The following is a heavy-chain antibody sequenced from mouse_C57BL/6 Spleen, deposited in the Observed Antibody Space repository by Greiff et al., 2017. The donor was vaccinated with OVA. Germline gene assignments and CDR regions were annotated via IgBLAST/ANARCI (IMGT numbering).Heavy chain of an antibody. CDR2: ISSGGSYT. CDR1: GFTFSSYG. D-gene: IGHD2-4*01. CDR3: ASNYDYDGGDFDY. V-gene: IGHV5-6*01. J-gene: IGHJ2*01. Sequence: EVQLVESGGDLVKPGGSLKLSCAASGFTFSSYGMSWVRQTPDKRLEWVATISSGGSYTYYPDSVKGRFTISRDNAKNTLYLQMSSLKSEDTAMYYCASNYDYDGGDFDYWGQGTTLTVSS.